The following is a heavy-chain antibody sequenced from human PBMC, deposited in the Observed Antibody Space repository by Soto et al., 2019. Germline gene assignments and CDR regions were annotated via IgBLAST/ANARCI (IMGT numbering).Heavy chain of an antibody. V-gene: IGHV1-46*01. D-gene: IGHD1-26*01. CDR1: RDTFTSYY. Sequence: ASVKVSCKAPRDTFTSYYINWVRQAPGQGLEWMGVINPHGGSTAYAQKFKGRVTLTRDTSASTVYMEVSSPTSEDTAMYYCARSSGGNFGIIIEGTNWFAPWGQGTLVTVSS. CDR2: INPHGGST. CDR3: ARSSGGNFGIIIEGTNWFAP. J-gene: IGHJ5*02.